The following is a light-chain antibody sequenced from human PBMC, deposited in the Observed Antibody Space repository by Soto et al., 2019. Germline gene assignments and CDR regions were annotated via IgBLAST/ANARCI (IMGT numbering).Light chain of an antibody. Sequence: QSVLTQPASVSGSPGQSITISCTGTSSDVGSYNYVPWYQLHPGKAPKLMIYEVSNRPSGVSNRFSGSKSGDTASLTISGLQAEDEADYYCSSYTTRTTLYVFGTGTKVTVL. V-gene: IGLV2-14*01. J-gene: IGLJ1*01. CDR1: SSDVGSYNY. CDR3: SSYTTRTTLYV. CDR2: EVS.